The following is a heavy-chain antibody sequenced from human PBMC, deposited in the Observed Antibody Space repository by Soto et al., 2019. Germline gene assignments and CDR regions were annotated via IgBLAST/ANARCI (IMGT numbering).Heavy chain of an antibody. V-gene: IGHV3-33*01. CDR2: IWYDGSNK. CDR1: GFTFSSYG. D-gene: IGHD6-13*01. J-gene: IGHJ6*02. CDR3: ARDGGSSWPYYYYYGKDV. Sequence: GGSLRLSCAASGFTFSSYGMHWVRQAPGKGLEWVAVIWYDGSNKYYADSVKGRFTIYRDNSKNTLYLQMNSLRAEDTAGYYGARDGGSSWPYYYYYGKDVWGQGTTVTVS.